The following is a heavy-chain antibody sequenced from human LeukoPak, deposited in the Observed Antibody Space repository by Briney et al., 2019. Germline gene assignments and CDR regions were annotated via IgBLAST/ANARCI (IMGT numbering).Heavy chain of an antibody. V-gene: IGHV1-18*01. CDR2: ISAYNGNT. D-gene: IGHD1-1*01. CDR1: GYTFNSYG. CDR3: ARDSKVEPPLWNWFDP. J-gene: IGHJ5*02. Sequence: GASVKVPCKASGYTFNSYGISWVRQDPGQGLEWMGLISAYNGNTNYAQKLQGRVTMTTDTSTSTAYMELGSLRSDDTAVYYCARDSKVEPPLWNWFDPWGQGTLVTVSS.